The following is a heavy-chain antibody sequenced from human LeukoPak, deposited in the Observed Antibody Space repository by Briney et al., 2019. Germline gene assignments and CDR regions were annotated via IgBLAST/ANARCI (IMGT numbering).Heavy chain of an antibody. CDR3: ARGKMRFLGYYDYYYGMDV. CDR1: GVAFNTYG. V-gene: IGHV3-33*03. CDR2: IWVAGDKT. D-gene: IGHD3-3*01. Sequence: GRSRRLSCAASGVAFNTYGIHSVRQSPGKGLDWLAPIWVAGDKTYYADSVKGRFTISGDTSRGTVSLQMSSLRGEDTALYFCARGKMRFLGYYDYYYGMDVWGQGTTVTVSS. J-gene: IGHJ6*02.